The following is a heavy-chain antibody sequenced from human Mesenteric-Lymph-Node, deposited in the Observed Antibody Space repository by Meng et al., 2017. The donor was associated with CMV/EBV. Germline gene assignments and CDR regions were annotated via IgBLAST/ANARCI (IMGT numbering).Heavy chain of an antibody. CDR3: ARDITLFRGVFPYSSGMDV. CDR2: IKQDGSEK. D-gene: IGHD3-10*01. J-gene: IGHJ6*02. CDR1: GFTFSSYW. Sequence: GESLKISCAASGFTFSSYWMSWVRQAPGKGLEWVANIKQDGSEKYYVDSVKGRFTISRDNAKNSLYLQMNSLRAEDTAVYYCARDITLFRGVFPYSSGMDVWGQGATVTVSS. V-gene: IGHV3-7*01.